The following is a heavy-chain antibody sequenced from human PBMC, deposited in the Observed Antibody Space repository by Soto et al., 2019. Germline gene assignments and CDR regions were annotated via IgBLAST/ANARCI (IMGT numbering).Heavy chain of an antibody. CDR3: AKDLVVGDTGP. Sequence: QVQLVESGGGVVQPGRSLRLSCAASGFTFSSYGMHWVRQAPGKGLEWVAVISYEGSNKYYADSVKGRFTISRDNSKNTLYLQMNSLRAEDTAVYYCAKDLVVGDTGPWGQGTLFTVSS. J-gene: IGHJ5*02. CDR1: GFTFSSYG. D-gene: IGHD2-15*01. CDR2: ISYEGSNK. V-gene: IGHV3-30*18.